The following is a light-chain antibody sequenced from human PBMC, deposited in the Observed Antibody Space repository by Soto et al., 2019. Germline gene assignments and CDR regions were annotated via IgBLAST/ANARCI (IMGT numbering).Light chain of an antibody. J-gene: IGKJ4*01. CDR1: QSISSW. Sequence: DIQLTQSPSTLSASVGDRVTITCRASQSISSWLAWYQQKPGKAPNLLIYKASTLEGGVPSRFSGSGSGTEFTLTISSLQPDDFAAYYCQQYNIYSLSFGGGTKVEI. V-gene: IGKV1-5*03. CDR2: KAS. CDR3: QQYNIYSLS.